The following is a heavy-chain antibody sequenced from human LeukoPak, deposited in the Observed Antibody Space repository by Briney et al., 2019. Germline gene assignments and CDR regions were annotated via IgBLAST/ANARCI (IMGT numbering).Heavy chain of an antibody. CDR3: ARQNYYDSSGYPDY. J-gene: IGHJ4*02. CDR1: GGSISSSSYY. D-gene: IGHD3-22*01. Sequence: SETLSLTSTVSGGSISSSSYYWGWIRQPPGKGLEWIGSIYYSGSTYYNPSLKSRATISVDTSKNQFSLKLSSVTAADTAVYYCARQNYYDSSGYPDYWGQGTLVTVSS. V-gene: IGHV4-39*01. CDR2: IYYSGST.